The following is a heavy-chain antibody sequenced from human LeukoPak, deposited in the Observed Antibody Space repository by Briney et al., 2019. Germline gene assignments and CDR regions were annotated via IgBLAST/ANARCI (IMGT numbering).Heavy chain of an antibody. CDR2: ISHDGAII. CDR3: VRDNPRCCGVVPANIDDY. J-gene: IGHJ4*02. D-gene: IGHD2-15*01. V-gene: IGHV3-48*01. Sequence: GGSLRLSCAASGFTFSRDSMNWVRQAPGKGLEWISYISHDGAIICYADSVRGRFTISRDNARNSLYLQMHSLRAEDTAVYYCVRDNPRCCGVVPANIDDYWGQGTLVTVSS. CDR1: GFTFSRDS.